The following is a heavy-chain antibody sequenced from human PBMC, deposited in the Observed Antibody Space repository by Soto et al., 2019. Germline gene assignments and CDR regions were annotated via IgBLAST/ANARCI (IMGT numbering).Heavy chain of an antibody. CDR2: ISSSGSIL. J-gene: IGHJ4*02. D-gene: IGHD4-17*01. V-gene: IGHV3-48*02. Sequence: PGGSLRLSCAASGFAFSTYSMTWVRQAPGKGLEWVSYISSSGSILYHADSVKGRFTISRDNAKNSLYLQMNSLRDEDTAVYYCARVNGALGDYWGQGT. CDR3: ARVNGALGDY. CDR1: GFAFSTYS.